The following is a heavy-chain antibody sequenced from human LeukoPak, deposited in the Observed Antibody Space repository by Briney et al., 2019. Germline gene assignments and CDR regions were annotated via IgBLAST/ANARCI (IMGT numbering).Heavy chain of an antibody. J-gene: IGHJ4*02. CDR2: INPNSGGT. Sequence: ASVKVSCKASGYTFTGYYMHWVRQAPGQGLEWMGWINPNSGGTNYAQKFQGRVTMTRDTSISTAYMELSRLRSDDTAVYYCARDHRATYYYDSSGYGHKDYWGQGTLVTVSS. CDR1: GYTFTGYY. CDR3: ARDHRATYYYDSSGYGHKDY. V-gene: IGHV1-2*02. D-gene: IGHD3-22*01.